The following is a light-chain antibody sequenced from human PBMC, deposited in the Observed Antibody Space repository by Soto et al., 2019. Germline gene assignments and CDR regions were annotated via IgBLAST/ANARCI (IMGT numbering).Light chain of an antibody. J-gene: IGLJ2*01. V-gene: IGLV2-14*01. CDR2: EVT. Sequence: QSALTQPASVSGSPGQSITISCTGTSSDVGGYEFVSWYQHQPGKAPKLVIFEVTNRPSGVSNRFSASKSGNTASLTISGLQTEDEADYYCSSYSSSGTYVVFGAGTKVTVL. CDR1: SSDVGGYEF. CDR3: SSYSSSGTYVV.